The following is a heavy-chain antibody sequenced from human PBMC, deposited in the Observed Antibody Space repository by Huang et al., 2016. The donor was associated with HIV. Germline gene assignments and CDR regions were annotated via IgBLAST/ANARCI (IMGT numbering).Heavy chain of an antibody. CDR3: AYQQWLVGGLNH. Sequence: EVELVESGGGLVKPGGSLRLSCAASGFAFSSYGMNWVRQAAGKGLEWVAFIVSDSRYIYYADSVKGRVTISRDNAKSSIYLQPDSLRAEDTAVYYCAYQQWLVGGLNHWGQGTLVVVSS. D-gene: IGHD6-19*01. J-gene: IGHJ5*02. V-gene: IGHV3-21*02. CDR2: IVSDSRYI. CDR1: GFAFSSYG.